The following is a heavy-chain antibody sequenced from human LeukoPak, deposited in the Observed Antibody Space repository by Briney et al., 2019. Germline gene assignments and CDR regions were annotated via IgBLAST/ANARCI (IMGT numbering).Heavy chain of an antibody. V-gene: IGHV3-11*04. D-gene: IGHD3-22*01. CDR1: GFTFSDFY. Sequence: PGGSLGLSCAASGFTFSDFYMSWIRQAPGKGLEWVSCISSTSSTIYYADSVKGRFTISRDNAKNSLYLQMNSLRAEDTAVYYCARAERDYSDSTGYSNYWGQGTLVTVSS. J-gene: IGHJ4*02. CDR3: ARAERDYSDSTGYSNY. CDR2: ISSTSSTI.